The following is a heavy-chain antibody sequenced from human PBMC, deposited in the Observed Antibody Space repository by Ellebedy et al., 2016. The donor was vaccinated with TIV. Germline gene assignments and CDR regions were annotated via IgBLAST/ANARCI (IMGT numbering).Heavy chain of an antibody. CDR2: INHSGST. CDR1: GGSFSGYY. Sequence: SETLSLTCAVYGGSFSGYYWSWIRQPPGKGLEWIGEINHSGSTNYNPSLKSRVTISVETSKNQFSLKLSSVTAADTAVYYCARGRLNIVVVVAKYNWFDPWGQGTLVTVSS. V-gene: IGHV4-34*01. D-gene: IGHD2-15*01. J-gene: IGHJ5*02. CDR3: ARGRLNIVVVVAKYNWFDP.